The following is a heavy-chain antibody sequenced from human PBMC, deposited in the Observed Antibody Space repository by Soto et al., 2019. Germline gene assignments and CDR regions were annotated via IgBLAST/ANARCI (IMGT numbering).Heavy chain of an antibody. V-gene: IGHV3-21*01. CDR2: ISSSSSNI. CDR3: AREDYAGASPRFDY. Sequence: EVQLVESGGGLVKPGGSLRLSCAASGFIFSSYTMTWVRQAPGKGLEWVSSISSSSSNIEYADSVKGRFSVSRDNANNSLFLQINSLRAEDTDVYYCAREDYAGASPRFDYWGLGALVTVSS. J-gene: IGHJ4*02. CDR1: GFIFSSYT. D-gene: IGHD4-17*01.